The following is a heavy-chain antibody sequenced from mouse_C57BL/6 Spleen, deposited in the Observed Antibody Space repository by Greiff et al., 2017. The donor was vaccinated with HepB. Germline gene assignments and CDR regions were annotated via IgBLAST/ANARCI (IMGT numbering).Heavy chain of an antibody. D-gene: IGHD2-12*01. CDR2: IDPENGDT. V-gene: IGHV14-4*01. Sequence: SGAELVRPGASVKLSCTASGFNIKDDYMHWVKQRPEQGLEWIGWIDPENGDTEYASKFQGKATITADTSSNTAYLQLSSLTSEDTAVYYWLRRGFAYWGQGTLVTVSA. J-gene: IGHJ3*01. CDR3: LRRGFAY. CDR1: GFNIKDDY.